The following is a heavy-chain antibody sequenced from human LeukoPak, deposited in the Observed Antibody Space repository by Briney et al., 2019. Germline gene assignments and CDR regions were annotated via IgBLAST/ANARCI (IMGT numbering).Heavy chain of an antibody. CDR3: ARGANYGDYDDYFDY. CDR1: GFTFSSYW. V-gene: IGHV3-74*01. Sequence: GGSLRLSCAASGFTFSSYWMHWVRQAPGKGLVWVSRINSDGGSTSYADSVKGRFTISRDNAKNTLYLQMNSLRAEDTAVYYCARGANYGDYDDYFDYWGQGTLVTVSS. CDR2: INSDGGST. J-gene: IGHJ4*02. D-gene: IGHD4-17*01.